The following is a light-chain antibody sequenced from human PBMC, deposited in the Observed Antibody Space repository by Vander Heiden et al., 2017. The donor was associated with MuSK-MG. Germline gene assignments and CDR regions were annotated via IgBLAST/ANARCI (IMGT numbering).Light chain of an antibody. Sequence: FTQSPATLSLSPGDRATLSCKASHTIGTFLAWYQQRPGLAPTLLIFDAYKRAPGTPARFSGSGSGTDFTLTINSLEPDDFAIYYCQQRGDWPPITFGGGTRV. CDR3: QQRGDWPPIT. J-gene: IGKJ4*01. CDR1: HTIGTF. V-gene: IGKV3-11*01. CDR2: DAY.